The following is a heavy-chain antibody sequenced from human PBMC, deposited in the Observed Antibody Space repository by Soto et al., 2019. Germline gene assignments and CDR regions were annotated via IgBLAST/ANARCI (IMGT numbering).Heavy chain of an antibody. V-gene: IGHV3-21*01. CDR3: AGVRWLQLRNPIDY. J-gene: IGHJ4*02. D-gene: IGHD5-12*01. CDR1: GFTFSSYS. CDR2: ISSSSSYI. Sequence: GSLRLSCAASGFTFSSYSMNWVRQAPGKGLEWVSSISSSSSYIYYADSVKGRFTISRDNAKNSLYLQMNSLRAEDTAVYYCAGVRWLQLRNPIDYWGQGTLVTVSS.